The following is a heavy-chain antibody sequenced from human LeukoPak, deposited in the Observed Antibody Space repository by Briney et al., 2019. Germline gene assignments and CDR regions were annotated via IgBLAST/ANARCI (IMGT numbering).Heavy chain of an antibody. CDR1: GGSFSGYY. CDR3: AREAYSSGWGGFDY. J-gene: IGHJ4*02. Sequence: SETLSLXCAVYGGSFSGYYWSWIRQPPGKELEWIGEINHSGSTNYNPSLKSRVTISVDTSKNQFSLKLSSVTAADTAVYYCAREAYSSGWGGFDYWGQGTLVTVSS. V-gene: IGHV4-34*01. D-gene: IGHD6-19*01. CDR2: INHSGST.